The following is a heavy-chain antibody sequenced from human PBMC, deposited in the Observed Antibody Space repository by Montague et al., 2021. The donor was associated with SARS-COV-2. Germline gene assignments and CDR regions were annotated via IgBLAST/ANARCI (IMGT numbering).Heavy chain of an antibody. Sequence: SETLSLTCSASGGTAITDTHYWGWVRHSPGKGLEWLGSVSYSGSTYYNPSVKSRVAISLDTSRTQCSLRLNSLTAADAAVYYCVRDCRLNCFDYWGRGILVAVSS. CDR2: VSYSGST. J-gene: IGHJ4*02. V-gene: IGHV4-39*07. CDR1: GGTAITDTHY. CDR3: VRDCRLNCFDY.